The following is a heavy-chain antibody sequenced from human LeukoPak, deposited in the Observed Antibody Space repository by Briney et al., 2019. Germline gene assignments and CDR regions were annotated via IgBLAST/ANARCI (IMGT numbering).Heavy chain of an antibody. J-gene: IGHJ4*02. CDR3: ARESHYDSSGPFDY. V-gene: IGHV4-59*01. D-gene: IGHD3-22*01. CDR1: GGSISSYY. Sequence: ETLSLTCTVSGGSISSYYWSWIRQPPGKGLEWIGYIYYSGSTNYNPSLKSRVTISVDTSKNQFSLKLSSVTAADTAVYYCARESHYDSSGPFDYWGQGTLVTVSS. CDR2: IYYSGST.